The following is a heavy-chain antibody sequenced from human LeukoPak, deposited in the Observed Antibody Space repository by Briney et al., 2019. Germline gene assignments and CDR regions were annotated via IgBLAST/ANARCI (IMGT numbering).Heavy chain of an antibody. J-gene: IGHJ6*03. CDR1: GYSISSGYY. D-gene: IGHD4-11*01. Sequence: PSETLSLTCAVSGYSISSGYYWGWIRQPPGKGLEWIGSIYHSGSTYYNPPLKSRVTISVDTSKNQFSLKLSSVTAADTAVYYCARTDDYSPDYYYYMDVWGKGTTVTVS. CDR2: IYHSGST. V-gene: IGHV4-38-2*01. CDR3: ARTDDYSPDYYYYMDV.